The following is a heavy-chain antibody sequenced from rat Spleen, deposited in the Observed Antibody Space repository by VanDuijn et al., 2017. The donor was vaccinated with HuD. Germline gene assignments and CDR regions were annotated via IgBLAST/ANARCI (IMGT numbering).Heavy chain of an antibody. CDR2: IIFDGSRT. Sequence: EVQLVESDGGLVQPGRSLKLSCAASGFTFSDYYMAWVRQAPTKGLEWVATIIFDGSRTYYRDSVKGRFTMSRDNDKSTLYLQMDSLRSEDTATYYCVRRRGQVYNNYFDYWGQGVMVTVSS. CDR1: GFTFSDYY. V-gene: IGHV5-29*01. J-gene: IGHJ2*01. D-gene: IGHD1-10*01. CDR3: VRRRGQVYNNYFDY.